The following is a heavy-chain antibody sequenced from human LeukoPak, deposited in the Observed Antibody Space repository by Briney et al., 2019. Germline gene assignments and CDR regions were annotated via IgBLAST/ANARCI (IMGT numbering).Heavy chain of an antibody. J-gene: IGHJ4*02. D-gene: IGHD3-22*01. Sequence: GGSLRLSCAASGFTFSRYWMSWVRQAPGKGLEWVPNIKQDGSEKYYVDSVKGRFTISRDNAKNSLYLQMNSLRAEDTAVYYCARDDGGYYYWGQGTLVTVSS. V-gene: IGHV3-7*01. CDR1: GFTFSRYW. CDR3: ARDDGGYYY. CDR2: IKQDGSEK.